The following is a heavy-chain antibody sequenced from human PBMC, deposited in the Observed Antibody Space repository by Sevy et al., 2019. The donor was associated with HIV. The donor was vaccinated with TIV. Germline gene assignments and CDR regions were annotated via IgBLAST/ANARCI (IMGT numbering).Heavy chain of an antibody. V-gene: IGHV3-23*01. J-gene: IGHJ4*02. D-gene: IGHD6-19*01. CDR3: LKGSQQWPSDS. Sequence: GGSLRLSCAASGFIFRNYGMSWVRQAPGKGLQWVSTISKDGGSTFYADSVKGRFAISRDNSKNAVYLQMNSLRAEDTAIYFCLKGSQQWPSDSWGQGALVTVSS. CDR2: ISKDGGST. CDR1: GFIFRNYG.